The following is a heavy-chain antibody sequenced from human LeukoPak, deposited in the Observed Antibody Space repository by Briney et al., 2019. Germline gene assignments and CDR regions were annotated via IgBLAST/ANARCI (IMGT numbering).Heavy chain of an antibody. D-gene: IGHD2-15*01. CDR2: IYSGGST. CDR1: GFTVSSSY. J-gene: IGHJ5*02. Sequence: GGSLRLSCAASGFTVSSSYMSWVRQAPGKGLEWVSVIYSGGSTYYADSVKGRFTISRDNSKNTLYLQMNSLRAEDTAVYYCARTMASMVAALGWFDPWGQGTLVTVSS. V-gene: IGHV3-66*01. CDR3: ARTMASMVAALGWFDP.